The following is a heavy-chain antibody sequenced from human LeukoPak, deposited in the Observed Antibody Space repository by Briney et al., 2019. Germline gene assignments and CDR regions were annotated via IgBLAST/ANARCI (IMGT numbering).Heavy chain of an antibody. V-gene: IGHV1-3*01. Sequence: ASVKVSCKASGYTFTSYAMHWVRQAPGQSLEWMGWINAGNGNTKYSQKFQGRVTITRDTSASTAYMELSSLRSEDTAVYYCARGDHPGSYYYGMDVWGQGTTVTVSS. J-gene: IGHJ6*02. CDR2: INAGNGNT. CDR1: GYTFTSYA. D-gene: IGHD2-21*02. CDR3: ARGDHPGSYYYGMDV.